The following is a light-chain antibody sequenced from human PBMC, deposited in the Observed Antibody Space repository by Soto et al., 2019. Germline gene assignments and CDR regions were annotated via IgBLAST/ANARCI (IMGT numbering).Light chain of an antibody. CDR1: SNDVGGYNF. Sequence: QSALTQPPSASGSPGQSVTISCTGTSNDVGGYNFVSWYQHHPGKAPKLIIYEVSKRPSGVPNRFSGSKSGNTASLTVSGLQAEDEADYYCNSYAGSNIYVFGSGTKVTVL. J-gene: IGLJ1*01. CDR2: EVS. CDR3: NSYAGSNIYV. V-gene: IGLV2-8*01.